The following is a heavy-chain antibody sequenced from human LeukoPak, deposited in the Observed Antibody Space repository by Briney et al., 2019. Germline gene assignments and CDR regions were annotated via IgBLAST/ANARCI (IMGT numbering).Heavy chain of an antibody. CDR2: ISGSGGST. Sequence: PGGSQRLSCAASGFKFSDHYIDWVRQAPGKGLEWVSAISGSGGSTYYADSVKGRFTISRDNSKNTLYLQMNSLRAEDTAVYYCGASMVRGVIVWGDFDYWGQGTLVTVSS. D-gene: IGHD3-10*01. V-gene: IGHV3-23*01. CDR3: GASMVRGVIVWGDFDY. J-gene: IGHJ4*02. CDR1: GFKFSDHY.